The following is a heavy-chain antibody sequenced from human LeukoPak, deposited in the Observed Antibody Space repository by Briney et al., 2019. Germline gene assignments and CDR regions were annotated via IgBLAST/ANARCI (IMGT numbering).Heavy chain of an antibody. Sequence: GGSLRLSGAASGFTFSSYAMSWVRQAPGKGLEWVSAISGSGGSTYYADSVKGRFTISRDNSKNTLYLQMNSLRAEDTAVYYCASGGLYYDSSGSIHWGQGTLVTVSS. CDR1: GFTFSSYA. D-gene: IGHD3-22*01. V-gene: IGHV3-23*01. J-gene: IGHJ4*02. CDR3: ASGGLYYDSSGSIH. CDR2: ISGSGGST.